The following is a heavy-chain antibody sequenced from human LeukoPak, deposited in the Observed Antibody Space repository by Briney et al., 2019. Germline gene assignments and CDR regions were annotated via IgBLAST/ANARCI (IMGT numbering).Heavy chain of an antibody. D-gene: IGHD5-24*01. V-gene: IGHV4-38-2*02. J-gene: IGHJ4*02. CDR2: IYHSGST. Sequence: SETLSLTCAVSGYSISSGYYWGWIRQPPGKGLEWIGSIYHSGSTYYNPSLKNRVTISVDTSKNQFSLKLSSVTAADTAVYYCARDRETRGFDYWGQGTQVTVSS. CDR1: GYSISSGYY. CDR3: ARDRETRGFDY.